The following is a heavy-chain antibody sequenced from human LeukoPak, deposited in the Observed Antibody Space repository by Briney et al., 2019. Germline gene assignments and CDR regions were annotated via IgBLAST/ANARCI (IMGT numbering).Heavy chain of an antibody. J-gene: IGHJ6*03. D-gene: IGHD1-1*01. Sequence: SVKVSCKASGGTFSSYAISWVRQAPGQGLEWMGGIIPIFGTANYAQKFQGRVTITADKSTSTAYMELSSLRSEDTAVYYCARGRLERNYYYYYMDVRGKGTTVTVSS. CDR1: GGTFSSYA. CDR3: ARGRLERNYYYYYMDV. V-gene: IGHV1-69*06. CDR2: IIPIFGTA.